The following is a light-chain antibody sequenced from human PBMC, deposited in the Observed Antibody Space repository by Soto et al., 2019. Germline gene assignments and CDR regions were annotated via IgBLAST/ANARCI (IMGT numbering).Light chain of an antibody. CDR2: SNN. V-gene: IGLV1-44*01. Sequence: QSVLTQPPSASGTPGQRVTISCSGSSFNIGTNTVNWYRQLPGTAPKLLIYSNNQRPSGVPDRFSGSKSGTSASLAISGLQSEDEADYYCAAWDDSLDGVVFGGGTQLTVL. J-gene: IGLJ2*01. CDR1: SFNIGTNT. CDR3: AAWDDSLDGVV.